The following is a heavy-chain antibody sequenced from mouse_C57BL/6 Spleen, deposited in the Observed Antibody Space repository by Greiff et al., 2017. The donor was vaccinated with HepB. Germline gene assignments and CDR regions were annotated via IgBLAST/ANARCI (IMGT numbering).Heavy chain of an antibody. V-gene: IGHV1-72*01. J-gene: IGHJ4*01. CDR3: ASWDYYGSSYDAMDY. Sequence: QVQLQHPGAELVKPGASVKLSCKASGYTFTSYWMHWVKQRPGRGLEWIGRIDPNSGGTKYNEKFKSKATLTVDKPSSTAYMQLSSLTSEDSAVYYCASWDYYGSSYDAMDYWGQGTSVTVSS. D-gene: IGHD1-1*01. CDR1: GYTFTSYW. CDR2: IDPNSGGT.